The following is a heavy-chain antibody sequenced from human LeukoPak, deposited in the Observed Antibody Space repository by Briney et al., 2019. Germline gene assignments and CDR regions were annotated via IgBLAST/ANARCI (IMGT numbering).Heavy chain of an antibody. CDR3: AGTPNTRSGYSYGYFDY. CDR1: GGSISSYY. Sequence: TASETLSLTCTVSGGSISSYYWSWIRQPPGEGLEWIGYIYYSGCTNYNPSLKSRVTISVDTSKNQFSLTLSSVTAADTAVYYCAGTPNTRSGYSYGYFDYWGQGTLVTVSS. V-gene: IGHV4-59*01. D-gene: IGHD5-18*01. J-gene: IGHJ4*02. CDR2: IYYSGCT.